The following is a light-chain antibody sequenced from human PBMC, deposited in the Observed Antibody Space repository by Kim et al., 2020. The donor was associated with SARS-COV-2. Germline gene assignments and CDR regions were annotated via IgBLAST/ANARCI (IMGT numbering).Light chain of an antibody. CDR3: QAWDSSTWV. CDR1: KLGDKY. Sequence: SYELTQPPSVSVSPGQTASITCSGDKLGDKYVSWYQQKPGQSPVLVIYQDRKRPSGIPERFSGSNSGNTATLTISGTQAMDEADYYCQAWDSSTWVFGGG. J-gene: IGLJ3*02. CDR2: QDR. V-gene: IGLV3-1*01.